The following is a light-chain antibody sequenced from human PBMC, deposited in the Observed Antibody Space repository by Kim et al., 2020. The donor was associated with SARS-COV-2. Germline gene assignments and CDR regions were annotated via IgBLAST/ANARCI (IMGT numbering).Light chain of an antibody. V-gene: IGKV2-30*02. J-gene: IGKJ4*01. Sequence: DIVMTQSPLSLPVTLGQPASISCRSSQSPVHTDGNIYLSWFHQRPGQSPRRLIYKVSTRDSGVPDRFSGSGSGTDFTLQISRVEAEDVGVYYGMQDTQRLTFGGGTKVDIK. CDR2: KVS. CDR1: QSPVHTDGNIY. CDR3: MQDTQRLT.